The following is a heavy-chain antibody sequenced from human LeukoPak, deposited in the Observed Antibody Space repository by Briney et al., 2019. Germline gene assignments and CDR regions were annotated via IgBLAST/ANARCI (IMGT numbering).Heavy chain of an antibody. CDR3: ARAADGDYVWGSYRLDY. J-gene: IGHJ4*02. CDR1: GYTFTSYY. V-gene: IGHV1-46*01. Sequence: ASVKVSCKASGYTFTSYYMHWVRQAPGQGLEWMAIINPSGGSTSYAQKFQGRVTMTRDTSTSTVYMELSSLRSEDTAVYYCARAADGDYVWGSYRLDYWGQGTLVTVSS. D-gene: IGHD3-16*02. CDR2: INPSGGST.